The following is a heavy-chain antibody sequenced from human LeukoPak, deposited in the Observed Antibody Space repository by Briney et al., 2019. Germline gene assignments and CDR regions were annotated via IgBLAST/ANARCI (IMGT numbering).Heavy chain of an antibody. V-gene: IGHV1-46*01. Sequence: ASVKVSCKASGYTFTSYYMHWVRQAPGQGLEWMGIINPSGGSTSYAQKFQGRVTMTRDTSTSTAYMELSSLRSEDTAVYYCARVPYYYDSSGYSFDYWGQGTLVTVSS. CDR2: INPSGGST. CDR3: ARVPYYYDSSGYSFDY. D-gene: IGHD3-22*01. CDR1: GYTFTSYY. J-gene: IGHJ4*02.